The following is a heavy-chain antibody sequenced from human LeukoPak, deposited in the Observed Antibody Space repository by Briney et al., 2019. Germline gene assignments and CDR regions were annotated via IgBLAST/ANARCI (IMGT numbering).Heavy chain of an antibody. Sequence: ASVTVSCKASGYTFTDYYMHWVRQAPGQGPEWMGWINPKSGDTKYAQESQGWVTMTRDTSISTAYIELSRSRSDDTAMYYCARGSPVAAAGTAYFHHWGQGTLVTVSS. CDR1: GYTFTDYY. V-gene: IGHV1-2*04. CDR3: ARGSPVAAAGTAYFHH. J-gene: IGHJ1*01. CDR2: INPKSGDT. D-gene: IGHD6-13*01.